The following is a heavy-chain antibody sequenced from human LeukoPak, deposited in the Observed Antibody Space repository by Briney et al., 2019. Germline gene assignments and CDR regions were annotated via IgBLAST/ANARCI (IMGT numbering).Heavy chain of an antibody. CDR2: MYDSGDT. D-gene: IGHD5-12*01. CDR3: ARRRIVAANYFDY. Sequence: SETLSLTCTVSSDSVYWGWIRQPPGTGLEWIGSMYDSGDTYYNPSLKSRVTISVDMSKNNFSLKLSSVTAADTAVYYCARRRIVAANYFDYWGQGTLVTVSS. J-gene: IGHJ4*02. V-gene: IGHV4-38-2*02. CDR1: SDSVY.